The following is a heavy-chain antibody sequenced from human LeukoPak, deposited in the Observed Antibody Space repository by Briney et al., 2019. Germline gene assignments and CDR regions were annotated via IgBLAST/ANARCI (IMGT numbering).Heavy chain of an antibody. CDR3: ARDRGGPGFTYGQPLDY. CDR1: GFTFSNYA. J-gene: IGHJ4*02. Sequence: GGSLRLSCAASGFTFSNYAMAWVRQAPGKGLEWVSGISGTGANTYYPDSVKGRFTISRDNAKNSLYPQMNSLRAEDTAVYYCARDRGGPGFTYGQPLDYWGQGTLVTVSS. CDR2: ISGTGANT. D-gene: IGHD5-18*01. V-gene: IGHV3-23*01.